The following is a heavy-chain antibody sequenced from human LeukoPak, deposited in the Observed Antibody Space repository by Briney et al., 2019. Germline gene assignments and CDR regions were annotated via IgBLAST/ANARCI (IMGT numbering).Heavy chain of an antibody. D-gene: IGHD4-17*01. CDR2: ISYDGSNK. CDR3: ARDHWAYGDYSYEFDP. J-gene: IGHJ5*02. Sequence: GGSLRLSCAASGFTFSSYAMHWVRQAPGKGLGWVAVISYDGSNKYYADSVKGRLTISRDNSKNTLYLQMNSLRAEDTAVYYCARDHWAYGDYSYEFDPWGQGTLVTVSS. V-gene: IGHV3-30-3*01. CDR1: GFTFSSYA.